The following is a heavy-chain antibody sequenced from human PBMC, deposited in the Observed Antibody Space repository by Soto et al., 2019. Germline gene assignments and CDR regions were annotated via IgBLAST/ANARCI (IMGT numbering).Heavy chain of an antibody. J-gene: IGHJ4*02. D-gene: IGHD3-22*01. CDR2: IYTSGST. CDR1: GGSISSYY. V-gene: IGHV4-4*07. Sequence: KTSETLSLTCTVSGGSISSYYWSWIRQPAGKGLEWIGRIYTSGSTNYNPSLKSRVTMSVDTSKNQFSLKLSSVTAADTAVYYCARGDRLVSSGYDLDYWGQGTLVTVSS. CDR3: ARGDRLVSSGYDLDY.